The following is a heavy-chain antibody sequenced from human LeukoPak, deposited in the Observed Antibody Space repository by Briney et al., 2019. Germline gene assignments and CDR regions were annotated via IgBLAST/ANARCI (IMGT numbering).Heavy chain of an antibody. CDR1: GFAFRNYY. V-gene: IGHV3-11*04. Sequence: PGGSLRLSCAASGFAFRNYYMDWIRQAPGKGLGWVAYISNSGTIIYYAESVKGRFTISRDNAKNSLYLQMNSLRAEDTAVYYCTKDRSYGRSYFDYWGQGTLVTVAS. D-gene: IGHD5-18*01. CDR3: TKDRSYGRSYFDY. CDR2: ISNSGTII. J-gene: IGHJ4*02.